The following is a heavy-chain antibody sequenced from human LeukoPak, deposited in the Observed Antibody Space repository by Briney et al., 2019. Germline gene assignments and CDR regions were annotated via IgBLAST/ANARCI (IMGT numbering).Heavy chain of an antibody. J-gene: IGHJ3*02. V-gene: IGHV1-46*03. CDR3: ARDPGSGKVALDAFDI. CDR1: GYTFTSYY. D-gene: IGHD7-27*01. Sequence: ASVKVSCKASGYTFTSYYMHWVRQAPGQGLEWMGIINPSGGSTSYAQKFQGRVTMTRDTSTSTVYMELSSPRSEDTAVYYCARDPGSGKVALDAFDIWGQGTMVTVSP. CDR2: INPSGGST.